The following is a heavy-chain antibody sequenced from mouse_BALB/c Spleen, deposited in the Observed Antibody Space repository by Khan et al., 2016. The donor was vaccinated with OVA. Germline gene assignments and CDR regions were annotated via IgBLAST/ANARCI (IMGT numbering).Heavy chain of an antibody. CDR2: INTYTGEP. Sequence: QIQLVQSGPELKKPGETVKISCKASGYTFTNFGMNWVKQAPGKGLKWMGWINTYTGEPTYADDFKGRFAFSLETSASTAYLQINNLKNEDTATYCCARPPYFSYVMVYWGQGTSVIVSS. V-gene: IGHV9-3-1*01. CDR3: ARPPYFSYVMVY. J-gene: IGHJ4*01. CDR1: GYTFTNFG. D-gene: IGHD2-10*01.